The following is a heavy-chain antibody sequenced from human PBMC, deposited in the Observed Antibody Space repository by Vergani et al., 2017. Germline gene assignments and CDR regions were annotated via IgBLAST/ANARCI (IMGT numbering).Heavy chain of an antibody. D-gene: IGHD6-19*01. CDR3: AKEIDSSGWHGNN. J-gene: IGHJ4*02. CDR1: GFTFSSYA. V-gene: IGHV3-23*01. Sequence: EVQLLESGGGLVQPGGSLRLSCAASGFTFSSYAMSWVRQAPGKGLEWGSAISGSGGSTYYADSVKGRFTIARDNSKNTLYLQMNSLRAEDTAVYYCAKEIDSSGWHGNNWGQGTLVTGSS. CDR2: ISGSGGST.